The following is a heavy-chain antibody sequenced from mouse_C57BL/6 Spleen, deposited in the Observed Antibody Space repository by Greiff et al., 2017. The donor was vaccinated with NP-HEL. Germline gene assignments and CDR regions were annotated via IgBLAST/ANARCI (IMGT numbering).Heavy chain of an antibody. CDR1: GYAFSSYW. J-gene: IGHJ2*01. D-gene: IGHD2-10*02. CDR2: IYPGDGDT. Sequence: VQLQQSGAELVKPGASVKISCKASGYAFSSYWMNWVKQRPGKGLEWIGQIYPGDGDTNYNGKFKGKATLTADKSSSTAYMQLSSLTSEDSAVYFCARKESRYGPTGYFDYWGQGTTLTVSS. V-gene: IGHV1-80*01. CDR3: ARKESRYGPTGYFDY.